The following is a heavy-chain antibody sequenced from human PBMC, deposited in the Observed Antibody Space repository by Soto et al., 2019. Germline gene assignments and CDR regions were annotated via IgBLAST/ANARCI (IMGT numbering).Heavy chain of an antibody. CDR3: TRTAVTTLGLGHFDY. D-gene: IGHD4-17*01. CDR2: INPSGGTT. CDR1: GYTFNSYY. Sequence: ASVKVSCKASGYTFNSYYFHWVRQAPGQGPEWMGIINPSGGTTNYAQKFEGRVTMTRDTSTSTVYMELSSLRSEDTAVYYCTRTAVTTLGLGHFDYWGQGTLVTVSS. J-gene: IGHJ4*02. V-gene: IGHV1-46*02.